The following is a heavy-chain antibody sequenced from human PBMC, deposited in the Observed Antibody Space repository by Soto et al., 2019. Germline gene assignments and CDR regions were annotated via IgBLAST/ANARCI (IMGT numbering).Heavy chain of an antibody. CDR3: AGHPTYIASAGRRPTLFDY. CDR2: IYYSGST. V-gene: IGHV4-39*01. J-gene: IGHJ4*02. CDR1: GGSISSDSYY. Sequence: QLQLQESGPGLVKPSETLSLTCTVSGGSISSDSYYWGWIRQPPGKGLEWIGTIYYSGSTYYNPSLKSRVTISVDTSKNQFSLKLSSVTAADTAVYYCAGHPTYIASAGRRPTLFDYWGQGTLVTVSS. D-gene: IGHD6-13*01.